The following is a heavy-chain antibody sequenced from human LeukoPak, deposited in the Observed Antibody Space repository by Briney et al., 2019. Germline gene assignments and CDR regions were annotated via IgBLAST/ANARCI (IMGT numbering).Heavy chain of an antibody. J-gene: IGHJ4*02. CDR1: GGSISYYY. CDR3: ARHKVDWDYFDY. D-gene: IGHD3-9*01. Sequence: SETLSLICTVSGGSISYYYWSWIRQSPGKGLEWIGYIYYSGTTNYNPSLKSRVTISVDTSKNQFSLQLRSVTAADTAVYYCARHKVDWDYFDYWGQGTLVTVSS. V-gene: IGHV4-59*01. CDR2: IYYSGTT.